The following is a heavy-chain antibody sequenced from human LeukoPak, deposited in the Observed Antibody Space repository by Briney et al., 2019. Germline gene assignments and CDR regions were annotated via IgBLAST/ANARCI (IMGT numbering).Heavy chain of an antibody. D-gene: IGHD2-15*01. V-gene: IGHV4-59*01. Sequence: SETLSLTCTVSGGSISSYYWSWIRQPPGKGLEWIGYIYYSGSTNYNPSLKSRVTISVDTSKNQFSLKLSSVTAADTAVYYCARALGGSSSYDYWGQGTLVTVSS. CDR1: GGSISSYY. J-gene: IGHJ4*02. CDR3: ARALGGSSSYDY. CDR2: IYYSGST.